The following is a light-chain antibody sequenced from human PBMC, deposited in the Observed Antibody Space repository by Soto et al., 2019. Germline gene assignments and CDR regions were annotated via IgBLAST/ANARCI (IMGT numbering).Light chain of an antibody. Sequence: IQLTQSPSSLFASVGDRVTNTCRASQGVRIYLPWLQQRPGKAPKLLIFGPSTLQNGVPARFSGGGFGTEFTLTITSLQPEDFATYYCHQVYSYPRTFGQGTKVEIK. CDR3: HQVYSYPRT. CDR1: QGVRIY. CDR2: GPS. J-gene: IGKJ1*01. V-gene: IGKV1-9*01.